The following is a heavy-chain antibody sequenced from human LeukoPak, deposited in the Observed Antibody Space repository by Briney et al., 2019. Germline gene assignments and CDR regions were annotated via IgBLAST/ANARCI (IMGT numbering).Heavy chain of an antibody. J-gene: IGHJ4*02. CDR3: ARDGITMIVVYFDY. CDR1: GFTFSSYW. Sequence: GGSLRLSCAASGFTFSSYWMSWVRQAPGKGLEWVANIKQDGSEKYYVDSVKGRFTISRDNAKNSLYLQMNSLRAEDTAVYYCARDGITMIVVYFDYWGQGTLVTVSS. V-gene: IGHV3-7*01. D-gene: IGHD3-22*01. CDR2: IKQDGSEK.